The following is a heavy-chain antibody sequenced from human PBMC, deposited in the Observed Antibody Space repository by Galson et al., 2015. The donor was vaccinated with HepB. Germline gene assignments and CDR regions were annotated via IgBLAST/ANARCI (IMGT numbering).Heavy chain of an antibody. CDR3: ASLDSSSPFDAFDI. V-gene: IGHV1-69*02. J-gene: IGHJ3*02. D-gene: IGHD6-13*01. CDR2: IIPILGIT. Sequence: SVKVSCKASGYTFTSYYITWVRQAPGQGLEWMGRIIPILGITNYAQKFQGRVTITADKSTSTTYMELSSLRSEDTAVYYCASLDSSSPFDAFDIWGQGTMVTVSS. CDR1: GYTFTSYY.